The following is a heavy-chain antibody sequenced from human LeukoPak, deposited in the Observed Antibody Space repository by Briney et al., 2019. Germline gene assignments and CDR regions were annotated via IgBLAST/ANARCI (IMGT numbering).Heavy chain of an antibody. J-gene: IGHJ5*02. Sequence: ASVKVSCEPSGYTFTSYGVSWVRQAPGQGLEWMGWISAYNGNTNYAQKLQGRVTMTTDTSTSTAYMELRSLRSDDTAVYYCARVSENWLDPWGQGTLVTVSS. V-gene: IGHV1-18*01. CDR1: GYTFTSYG. D-gene: IGHD1-14*01. CDR3: ARVSENWLDP. CDR2: ISAYNGNT.